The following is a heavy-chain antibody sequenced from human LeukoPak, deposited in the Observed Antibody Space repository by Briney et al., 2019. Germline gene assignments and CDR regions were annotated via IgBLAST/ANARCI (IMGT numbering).Heavy chain of an antibody. V-gene: IGHV3-7*04. CDR2: IKQDGSEK. J-gene: IGHJ6*03. Sequence: PGGSLRLSCAASGFTFSSYWMSWVRQAPGKGLEWVANIKQDGSEKYSVDSAKGRFTISRDNAKNSLYLQMNSLRAEDTAVYYCARGAHSSVWEYFFYYMDVWGKGTTVIVSS. CDR3: ARGAHSSVWEYFFYYMDV. D-gene: IGHD5/OR15-5a*01. CDR1: GFTFSSYW.